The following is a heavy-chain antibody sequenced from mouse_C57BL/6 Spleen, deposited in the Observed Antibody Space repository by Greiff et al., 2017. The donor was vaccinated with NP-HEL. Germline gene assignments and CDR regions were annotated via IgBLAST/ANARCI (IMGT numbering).Heavy chain of an antibody. Sequence: VQLQQPGAELVKPGASVKLSCKASGYTFTSYWMQWVKQRPGQGLEWIGEIDPSDSYTNYNQKFKGKATLTVDTSSSTAYMQLSSLTSEDSAVYYCARSFYYGSSSYYAMDYWGQGTSVTVSS. D-gene: IGHD1-1*01. V-gene: IGHV1-50*01. CDR3: ARSFYYGSSSYYAMDY. CDR1: GYTFTSYW. CDR2: IDPSDSYT. J-gene: IGHJ4*01.